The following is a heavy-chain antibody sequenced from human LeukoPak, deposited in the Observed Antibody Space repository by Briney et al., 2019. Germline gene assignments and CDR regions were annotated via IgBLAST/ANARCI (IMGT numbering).Heavy chain of an antibody. D-gene: IGHD6-19*01. J-gene: IGHJ3*02. Sequence: GGSLRLSCAASGFTFSSYWMNWVRQAPGKGLVWVSRIASDGSSTTYADSVKGRFSISRDNAKNTLYLQMNSLRAEDTALYYCTKGRIAVAGPDTFDIWGQGTMVTVSS. CDR1: GFTFSSYW. V-gene: IGHV3-74*01. CDR3: TKGRIAVAGPDTFDI. CDR2: IASDGSST.